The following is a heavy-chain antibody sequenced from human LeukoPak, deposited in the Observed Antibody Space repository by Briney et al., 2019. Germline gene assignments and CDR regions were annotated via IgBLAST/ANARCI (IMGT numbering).Heavy chain of an antibody. J-gene: IGHJ3*02. V-gene: IGHV3-7*01. D-gene: IGHD6-13*01. CDR1: GFTFSSHW. Sequence: GGSLRLSCAASGFTFSSHWMSWVRQAPGKGLEWVANINQDGSEKSYVDSVKGRFTISRDNAKNSLFLQMNSLGGEDTTVYYCARDSEHSSSFAFDIWGQGTMVTVSS. CDR3: ARDSEHSSSFAFDI. CDR2: INQDGSEK.